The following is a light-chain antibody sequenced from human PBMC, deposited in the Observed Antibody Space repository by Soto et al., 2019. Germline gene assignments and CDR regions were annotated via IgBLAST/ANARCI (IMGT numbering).Light chain of an antibody. J-gene: IGKJ1*01. CDR1: HSISSW. CDR2: DAS. V-gene: IGKV1-5*01. CDR3: QQYSSYWA. Sequence: ADRVTITCRASHSISSWLAWYQQKPGKAPKFLIYDASNLESGVPSRFSGSGSGTEFTLTISSLQPDDFATYFCQQYSSYWAFGQGTKVDIK.